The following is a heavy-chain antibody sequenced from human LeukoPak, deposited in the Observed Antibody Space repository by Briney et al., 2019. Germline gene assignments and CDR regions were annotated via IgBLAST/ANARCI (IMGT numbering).Heavy chain of an antibody. V-gene: IGHV4-34*01. CDR1: GGSFSGYY. Sequence: SETLSLTCAVYGGSFSGYYWSWIRQPPGKGLEWIGEINHSGSTNYNPSLKSRVTISVDTSKNQFSLKLSSVTAADTAVYYCARHYSSSWPYYYYYGMDVWGQGTTVTVSS. CDR2: INHSGST. D-gene: IGHD6-13*01. J-gene: IGHJ6*02. CDR3: ARHYSSSWPYYYYYGMDV.